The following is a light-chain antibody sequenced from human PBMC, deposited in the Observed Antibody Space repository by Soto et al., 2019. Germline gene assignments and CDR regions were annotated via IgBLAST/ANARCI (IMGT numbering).Light chain of an antibody. J-gene: IGKJ1*01. Sequence: VVMTQSPLSLPVTLGQPASISCSSSQSLVYSDGNIYLNWFQQRPGQSPRRLIYKVSNRDSEVPVRFSCRRSATDFTLKISRVEAEDVGVYSCMQGTHWAWTFGQGTKVEIK. CDR2: KVS. V-gene: IGKV2-30*01. CDR3: MQGTHWAWT. CDR1: QSLVYSDGNIY.